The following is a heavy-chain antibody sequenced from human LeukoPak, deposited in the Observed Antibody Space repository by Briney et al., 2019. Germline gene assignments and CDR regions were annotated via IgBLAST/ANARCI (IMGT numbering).Heavy chain of an antibody. D-gene: IGHD1-26*01. Sequence: GGSLRLSCAASGFTFRSHAMSWVRQAPGKGLEWVSGLIESGATTYYADSVKGRFSISRDNSMNTVYLQMNNLRAEDTAVYYCVKDYRVGSSPAFGDFWGQGTLVTVSS. V-gene: IGHV3-23*01. J-gene: IGHJ4*02. CDR1: GFTFRSHA. CDR3: VKDYRVGSSPAFGDF. CDR2: LIESGATT.